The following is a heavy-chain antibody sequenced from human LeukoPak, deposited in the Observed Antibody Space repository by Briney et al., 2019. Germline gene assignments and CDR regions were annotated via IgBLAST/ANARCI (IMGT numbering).Heavy chain of an antibody. D-gene: IGHD5-18*01. V-gene: IGHV1-18*01. CDR1: GYTFTSYG. J-gene: IGHJ4*02. Sequence: ASVKVSCKASGYTFTSYGISWVRQAPGQGLEWMGWISAYNGNTNYAQKLQGRVTMTTDTSTSTAYMELRSLRSEDTAVYYCATVAAHGYSYGTWGQGTLVTVSS. CDR3: ATVAAHGYSYGT. CDR2: ISAYNGNT.